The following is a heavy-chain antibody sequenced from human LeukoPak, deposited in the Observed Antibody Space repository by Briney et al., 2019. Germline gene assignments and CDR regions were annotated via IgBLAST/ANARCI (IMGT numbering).Heavy chain of an antibody. Sequence: GGSLRLSCAASGFSFSSYAMSWVRQAPGNGLEWVSSIRNSGDATFYADSVKGRFTISRDNSKNTLYLQMNSLRAEDTAVYYCAKIVVEWNGRGIFYYWGQGTLVTVSS. V-gene: IGHV3-23*01. J-gene: IGHJ4*02. CDR1: GFSFSSYA. CDR2: IRNSGDAT. CDR3: AKIVVEWNGRGIFYY. D-gene: IGHD3-10*02.